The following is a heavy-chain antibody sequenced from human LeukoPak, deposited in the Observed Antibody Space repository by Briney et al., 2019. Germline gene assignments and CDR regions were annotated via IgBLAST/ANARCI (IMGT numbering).Heavy chain of an antibody. CDR3: ARGLRPVGCPIDY. V-gene: IGHV1-8*01. D-gene: IGHD5-12*01. J-gene: IGHJ4*02. Sequence: ASVKVACKASGYTLTSYDTDWVRQATGQGLEWMGWMNPNSANTGYAQKFQGRVTMTRNTSISTAYMELSSLRSEDTAVYYCARGLRPVGCPIDYWGQGTLLTVSS. CDR1: GYTLTSYD. CDR2: MNPNSANT.